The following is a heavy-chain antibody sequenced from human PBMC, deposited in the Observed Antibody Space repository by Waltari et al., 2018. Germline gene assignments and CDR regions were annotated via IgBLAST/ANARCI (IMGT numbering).Heavy chain of an antibody. CDR1: GYSISNNYY. J-gene: IGHJ6*03. V-gene: IGHV4-38-2*02. Sequence: QVQLQESGLGLVKPSETLSLICTVTGYSISNNYYWGWIRQSPGKGLEWIRSFYYSGRTSSSPSLKSRVTIAVDTSKNQISLKLTSVTSADTAVYYCARGWEFSHYYYYYMDLWGEGTAVTVS. CDR3: ARGWEFSHYYYYYMDL. CDR2: FYYSGRT. D-gene: IGHD1-26*01.